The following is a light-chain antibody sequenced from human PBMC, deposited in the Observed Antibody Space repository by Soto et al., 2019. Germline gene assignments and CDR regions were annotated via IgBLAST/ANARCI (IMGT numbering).Light chain of an antibody. V-gene: IGKV3-11*01. Sequence: EIVLTQSPATLSLSPGERATLSCRSSQSVSSYLTWYQQKPGQAPRLLISDASNRAPGIPARFSGSGYGIDFTLTISSQEPEECAVYYCQQSSNWPTFGGGTKVESK. CDR2: DAS. CDR3: QQSSNWPT. J-gene: IGKJ4*02. CDR1: QSVSSY.